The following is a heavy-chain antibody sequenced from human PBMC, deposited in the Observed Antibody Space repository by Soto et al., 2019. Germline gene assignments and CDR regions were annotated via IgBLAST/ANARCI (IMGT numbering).Heavy chain of an antibody. CDR2: ISSTRGTI. J-gene: IGHJ6*02. CDR1: GFVFSTYS. D-gene: IGHD5-12*01. CDR3: ANQKIRYSVARTLYGLGV. Sequence: EGQLVESGGNLVRPGGSLRLSCEASGFVFSTYSMNWVRQAPGKGLEWISYISSTRGTIYYADSVKGPFTILRDNAMNSTFLKMNGLRKDDTAVYYGANQKIRYSVARTLYGLGVWGQGTTVTVSS. V-gene: IGHV3-48*02.